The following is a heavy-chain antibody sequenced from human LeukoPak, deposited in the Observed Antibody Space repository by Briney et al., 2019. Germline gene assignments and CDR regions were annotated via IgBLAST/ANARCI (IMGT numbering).Heavy chain of an antibody. J-gene: IGHJ4*02. CDR3: AGGSGWLIDY. V-gene: IGHV3-7*03. D-gene: IGHD6-19*01. Sequence: GVSLRLSCAASGFTFSSFWMNWVRHTPGKGLEWVANIEGDGSEKNYMDSVKGRFTISRDNAKKSLHLQMNSLRAEDTGVYYCAGGSGWLIDYWGQGTLVTASS. CDR1: GFTFSSFW. CDR2: IEGDGSEK.